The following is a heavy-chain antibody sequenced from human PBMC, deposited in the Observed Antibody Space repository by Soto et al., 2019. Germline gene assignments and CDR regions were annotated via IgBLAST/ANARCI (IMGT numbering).Heavy chain of an antibody. CDR1: GGSISSGGYY. J-gene: IGHJ6*02. Sequence: SETLSLTCTVSGGSISSGGYYWSWIRQHPGKGLEWIGYIYYSGSTYYNPSLKSRVTISVDTSKNQFSLKLSSVTAADTAVYYCAREGSGSYYNVGFYYGMDVWGQGTTVTVSS. V-gene: IGHV4-31*03. CDR3: AREGSGSYYNVGFYYGMDV. D-gene: IGHD3-10*01. CDR2: IYYSGST.